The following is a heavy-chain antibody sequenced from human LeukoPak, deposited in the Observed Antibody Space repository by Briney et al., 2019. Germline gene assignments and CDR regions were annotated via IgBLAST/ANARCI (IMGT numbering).Heavy chain of an antibody. V-gene: IGHV3-23*01. CDR3: AKRYGYFDY. Sequence: QPGESLRLSCAASGFTFSIYPMTWVRQPPGKAREWVSAMSGSGGSTYYAASVKGRFTIYRDDSTNTLYLQMNSLKADDTAVYYSAKRYGYFDYWGQGNLVTVSS. CDR1: GFTFSIYP. CDR2: MSGSGGST. J-gene: IGHJ4*02. D-gene: IGHD1-14*01.